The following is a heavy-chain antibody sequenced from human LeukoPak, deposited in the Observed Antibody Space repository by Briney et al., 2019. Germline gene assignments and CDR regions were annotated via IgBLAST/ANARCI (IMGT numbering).Heavy chain of an antibody. V-gene: IGHV1-2*02. CDR3: ARVRYFDWLPLGY. CDR2: INPNSGGT. CDR1: GYTFTGYY. Sequence: ASVTVSCKASGYTFTGYYMHWVRQAPGQGLEWMGWINPNSGGTNYAQKFQGRVTMTRDTSISTAYMELSRLRSDNTAVYYCARVRYFDWLPLGYWDQGTLVTVSS. J-gene: IGHJ4*02. D-gene: IGHD3-9*01.